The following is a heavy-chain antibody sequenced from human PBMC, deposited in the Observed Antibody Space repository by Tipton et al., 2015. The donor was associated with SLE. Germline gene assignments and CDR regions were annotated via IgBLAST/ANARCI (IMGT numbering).Heavy chain of an antibody. Sequence: TLSLTCSVSGGSISSYYWSWFRQPPGKRLEWIGYIYYSGNTHYNPSLESRVTISIDTSKNQFSLRLNSVTAADTAVYYCARDGMYYDSLTGFSPLNWFDPWGQGTLVTVSS. CDR1: GGSISSYY. D-gene: IGHD3-9*01. V-gene: IGHV4-59*12. CDR2: IYYSGNT. J-gene: IGHJ5*02. CDR3: ARDGMYYDSLTGFSPLNWFDP.